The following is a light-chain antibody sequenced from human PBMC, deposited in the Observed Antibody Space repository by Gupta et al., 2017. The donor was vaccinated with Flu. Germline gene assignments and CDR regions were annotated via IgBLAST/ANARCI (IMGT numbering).Light chain of an antibody. Sequence: DIQMTQSPSTLSASVGDRVTITCRASQTISNWLAWYQQKPGKAPNLLIYKTSTLQSGVPSRFSGSGSGTDFTLTISNLQPDDFATYYCQQYKTIGTFGPGTKVEI. CDR2: KTS. V-gene: IGKV1-5*03. J-gene: IGKJ1*01. CDR3: QQYKTIGT. CDR1: QTISNW.